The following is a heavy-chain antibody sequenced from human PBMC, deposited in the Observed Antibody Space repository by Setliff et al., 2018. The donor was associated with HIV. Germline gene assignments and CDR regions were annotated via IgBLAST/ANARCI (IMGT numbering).Heavy chain of an antibody. V-gene: IGHV4-30-4*08. CDR1: GDSIISGDYY. CDR2: IHYKGNI. D-gene: IGHD2-15*01. Sequence: LSLTCTVSGDSIISGDYYWSWIRQSPGKGLEWIGHIHYKGNIDYNASLKSRLAISSDTSKNQFSLNLSSVIAADTAIYFCARFTVVVFGAGEPSWFDPWGQGSLVTVSS. CDR3: ARFTVVVFGAGEPSWFDP. J-gene: IGHJ5*02.